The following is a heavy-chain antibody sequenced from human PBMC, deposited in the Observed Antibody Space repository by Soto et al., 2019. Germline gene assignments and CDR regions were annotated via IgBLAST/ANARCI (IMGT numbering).Heavy chain of an antibody. Sequence: QVQLQESGPGLVKPSGTLSLTCAVSSGSISSGNWWSWVRQPPGKGLEWIGEIYHSGSTNYNPSLKSRVTISVDKSKNQFSLTLSSVTAADTAVYYCASSPSLLWGYFDYWGQGTLVTVSS. CDR2: IYHSGST. D-gene: IGHD3-10*01. V-gene: IGHV4-4*02. J-gene: IGHJ4*02. CDR3: ASSPSLLWGYFDY. CDR1: SGSISSGNW.